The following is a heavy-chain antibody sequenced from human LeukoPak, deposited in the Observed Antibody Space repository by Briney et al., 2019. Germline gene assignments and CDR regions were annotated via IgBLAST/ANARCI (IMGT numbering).Heavy chain of an antibody. D-gene: IGHD6-13*01. CDR3: AKKNVGQQLGYFDY. Sequence: GGSLRLSCAASGFTFSSCGMHWVRQAPGKGLEWVAFIRYDGSNKYYADSVKGRFTISRDNSKNTLYLQMNSLRAEDTAVYYCAKKNVGQQLGYFDYWGQGTLVTVSS. V-gene: IGHV3-30*02. CDR1: GFTFSSCG. J-gene: IGHJ4*02. CDR2: IRYDGSNK.